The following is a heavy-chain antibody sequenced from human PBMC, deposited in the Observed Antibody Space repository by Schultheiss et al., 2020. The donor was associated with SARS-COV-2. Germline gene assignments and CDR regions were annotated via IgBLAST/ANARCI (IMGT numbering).Heavy chain of an antibody. Sequence: GGSLRLSCAASGFTFSSYAMHWVRQAPGKGLEWVAVISYDGSNKYYADSVKGRFTISRDNAKSTLYLQMNSLRAEDTAVYYCVRDLWWERLFNGWFGAWGQGTLVTVSS. J-gene: IGHJ5*02. CDR3: VRDLWWERLFNGWFGA. CDR2: ISYDGSNK. CDR1: GFTFSSYA. V-gene: IGHV3-30*07. D-gene: IGHD2-21*01.